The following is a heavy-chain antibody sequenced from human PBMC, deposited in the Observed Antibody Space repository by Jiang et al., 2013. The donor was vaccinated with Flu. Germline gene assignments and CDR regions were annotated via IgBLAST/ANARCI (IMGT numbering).Heavy chain of an antibody. J-gene: IGHJ4*02. CDR1: GYTFTAYY. D-gene: IGHD3-22*01. CDR2: INPNSGDT. V-gene: IGHV1-2*06. Sequence: GAEVKKPGASVKVSCRASGYTFTAYYIHWVRQAPGQGLEWMGRINPNSGDTNYAQKFQGRITMTRDTSISTASMELSRLRSDDTAVYYCARAYYYDSSAYYFDYWGQGALVT. CDR3: ARAYYYDSSAYYFDY.